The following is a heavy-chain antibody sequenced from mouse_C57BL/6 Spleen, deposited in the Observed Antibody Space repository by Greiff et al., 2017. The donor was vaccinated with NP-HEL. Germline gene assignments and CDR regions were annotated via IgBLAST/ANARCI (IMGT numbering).Heavy chain of an antibody. J-gene: IGHJ4*01. CDR2: IDPEDGAT. D-gene: IGHD1-1*01. CDR1: GFNIKDYY. Sequence: EVQLQQSGAELVKPGASVKLSCTASGFNIKDYYMHWVKQRTEQGLEWIGRIDPEDGATKYAPKFQGKATITADKTSNTAYLLLSSLTSEDTAVSYFDRGALITTVVDDMDYGGQGTSVTVSS. CDR3: DRGALITTVVDDMDY. V-gene: IGHV14-2*01.